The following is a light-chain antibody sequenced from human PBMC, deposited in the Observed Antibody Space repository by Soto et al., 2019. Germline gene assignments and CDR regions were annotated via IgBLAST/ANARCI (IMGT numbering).Light chain of an antibody. CDR1: QSVSSY. V-gene: IGKV3-11*01. J-gene: IGKJ1*01. CDR2: DAS. Sequence: EIVLTQSPATLSLSPGERATLSCRASQSVSSYLAWYQQKPGQAPRLLIYDASNRATGIPARFSGSGSGKEFTLTISSLEPEDFAVYYCQQRSNWPRTFGQGTKVEIK. CDR3: QQRSNWPRT.